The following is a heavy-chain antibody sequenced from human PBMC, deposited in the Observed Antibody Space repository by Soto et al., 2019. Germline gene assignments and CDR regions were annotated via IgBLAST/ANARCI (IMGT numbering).Heavy chain of an antibody. CDR2: INVYSGTT. CDR3: ARGRGGYLSSTGHTHNYFDN. J-gene: IGHJ4*02. D-gene: IGHD3-10*01. Sequence: GASVKVSCKASGCSFTTYSISWVRQAPGQGLEWMGWINVYSGTTNYLPKFQGRVTMTTDTSTSTLYMELRDLSSEDTAVYYCARGRGGYLSSTGHTHNYFDNWGQGTPVTVSS. CDR1: GCSFTTYS. V-gene: IGHV1-18*01.